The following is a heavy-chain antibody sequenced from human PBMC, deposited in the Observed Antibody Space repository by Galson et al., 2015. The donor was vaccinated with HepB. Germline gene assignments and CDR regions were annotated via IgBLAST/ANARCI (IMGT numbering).Heavy chain of an antibody. D-gene: IGHD1-26*01. CDR1: DYTFTSYG. V-gene: IGHV1-18*04. Sequence: SVKVSCKASDYTFTSYGISWVRQAPGEGLEWMGWISANNGKTNYAQKFQGRVTMTTDTSTSTGYMDLRSLRSDDTAVYYCARDGSAISWHFDYWGQGTLVTVSS. CDR2: ISANNGKT. J-gene: IGHJ4*02. CDR3: ARDGSAISWHFDY.